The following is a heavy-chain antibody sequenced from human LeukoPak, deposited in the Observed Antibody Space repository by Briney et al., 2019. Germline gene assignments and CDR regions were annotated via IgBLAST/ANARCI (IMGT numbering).Heavy chain of an antibody. CDR3: ARDRLGAAYYDFWTGYTDY. V-gene: IGHV1-18*01. Sequence: ASVKVFCKASGYTFTSYGINWVRQAPGQGLEWMGWISAYNGNTNYAQKLQGRVTMTTDTSTSTAYMELRSLRSDDTAVYYCARDRLGAAYYDFWTGYTDYWGQGTLVTVSS. D-gene: IGHD3-3*01. J-gene: IGHJ4*02. CDR1: GYTFTSYG. CDR2: ISAYNGNT.